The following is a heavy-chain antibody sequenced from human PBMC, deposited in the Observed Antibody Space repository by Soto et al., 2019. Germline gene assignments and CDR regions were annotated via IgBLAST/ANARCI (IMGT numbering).Heavy chain of an antibody. Sequence: SETLSLTCTVSGGSISSYYWSWIRQPPGKRLEWIGYISYSGSTDYNPSLKSRVTISGDTSKNQFSLKVSPVTAADTAVYYCARGTSWQLPFDYWGQGTLVTVSS. V-gene: IGHV4-59*01. CDR2: ISYSGST. D-gene: IGHD6-13*01. CDR3: ARGTSWQLPFDY. J-gene: IGHJ4*02. CDR1: GGSISSYY.